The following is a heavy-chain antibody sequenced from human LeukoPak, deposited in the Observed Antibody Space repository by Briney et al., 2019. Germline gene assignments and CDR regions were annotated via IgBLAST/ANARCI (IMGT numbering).Heavy chain of an antibody. Sequence: GGSLRLSCAASGFTFSSYAMSWVRQAPGKGLEWVSAISGSGGSTYHADSVKGRFTISRDNSKNTLYLQMNSLRAEDTAVYYCAKRRGYSYGHYFDYWGQGTLVTVSS. CDR1: GFTFSSYA. V-gene: IGHV3-23*01. J-gene: IGHJ4*02. CDR3: AKRRGYSYGHYFDY. CDR2: ISGSGGST. D-gene: IGHD5-18*01.